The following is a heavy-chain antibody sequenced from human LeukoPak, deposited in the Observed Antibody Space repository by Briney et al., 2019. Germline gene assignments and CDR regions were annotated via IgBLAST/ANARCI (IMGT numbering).Heavy chain of an antibody. Sequence: QPGGSLRLSCAAYGFTFSSYGMNWVRQAPGKGLEGISGISPSGGITHYTDSVKGPFTISRDHSKNTVSLQMNSLRGEDTAVYYCARAPPMVRGVIFDYWGQGTLVTVSS. CDR2: ISPSGGIT. D-gene: IGHD3-10*01. CDR1: GFTFSSYG. J-gene: IGHJ4*02. CDR3: ARAPPMVRGVIFDY. V-gene: IGHV3-23*01.